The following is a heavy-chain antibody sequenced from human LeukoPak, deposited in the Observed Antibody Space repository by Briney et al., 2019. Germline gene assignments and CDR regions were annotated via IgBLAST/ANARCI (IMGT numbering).Heavy chain of an antibody. D-gene: IGHD6-19*01. CDR1: GGSISSYY. CDR2: IYTSGST. Sequence: SETLSLTCTVSGGSISSYYWSWIRQPAGKGLEWIGRIYTSGSTNYNPSLKSRVTMSVDTSKNQFSLKLSSVTAADTAVYYCARDLGSGVTPNWFDPWGQGTLVTVSS. CDR3: ARDLGSGVTPNWFDP. V-gene: IGHV4-4*07. J-gene: IGHJ5*02.